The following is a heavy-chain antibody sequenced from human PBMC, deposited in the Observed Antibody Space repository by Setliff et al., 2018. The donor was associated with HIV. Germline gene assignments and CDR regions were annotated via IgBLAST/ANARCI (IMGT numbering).Heavy chain of an antibody. V-gene: IGHV3-23*01. CDR1: GFTFSSYS. D-gene: IGHD3-22*01. CDR3: ARVYDSSGYSLSIPGY. CDR2: ISVSGDIT. Sequence: GGSLRLSCAASGFTFSSYSMSWVRQAPGKGLEWVSSISVSGDITDYADSVKGRFSISRDNSKNTVYLEMNSLRAEDTAVYYCARVYDSSGYSLSIPGYWGQGTLVTVSS. J-gene: IGHJ4*01.